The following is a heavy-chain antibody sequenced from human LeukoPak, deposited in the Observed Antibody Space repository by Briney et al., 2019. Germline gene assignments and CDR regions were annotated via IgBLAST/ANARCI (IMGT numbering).Heavy chain of an antibody. D-gene: IGHD2-2*01. CDR2: TYYRSKWYN. CDR1: GDSVSSNSAA. CDR3: ARGDCSSTSCSRERTFDY. Sequence: SQTLSLTCAISGDSVSSNSAAWNWIRQSPSRGLEWLGRTYYRSKWYNDYAVSVKSRITINPDTSKNQFSLQLSSVTAADTAVYYCARGDCSSTSCSRERTFDYWGQGALVTVSS. J-gene: IGHJ4*02. V-gene: IGHV6-1*01.